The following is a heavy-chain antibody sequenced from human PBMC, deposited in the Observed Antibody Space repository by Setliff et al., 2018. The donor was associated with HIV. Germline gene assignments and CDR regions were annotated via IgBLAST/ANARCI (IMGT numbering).Heavy chain of an antibody. D-gene: IGHD5-18*01. J-gene: IGHJ4*02. V-gene: IGHV3-74*01. CDR1: GFTFSSYW. CDR2: INGDESRT. CDR3: ARVANSRGYSYDFDS. Sequence: PGGSLRLSCAASGFTFSSYWMHWVRQVPGKGLMWVSRINGDESRTDYADSVKGRFTISRDNAKNSLYLQMNSLRAEDTAVYYCARVANSRGYSYDFDSWGQGTLVTVSS.